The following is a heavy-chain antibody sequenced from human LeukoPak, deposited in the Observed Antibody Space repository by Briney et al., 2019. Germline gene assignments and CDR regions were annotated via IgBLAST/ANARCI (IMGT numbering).Heavy chain of an antibody. CDR3: ARERETYYDILTGYYGAFDI. Sequence: PSETLSLTCTVSGGSISDRNYHWGWVRQPPGKGLEWIGSIYFTGITYYNPSLKSRVTISVDTSKNQFSLKLSSVTAADTAVYYCARERETYYDILTGYYGAFDIWGQGTMVTVSS. J-gene: IGHJ3*02. D-gene: IGHD3-9*01. V-gene: IGHV4-39*07. CDR1: GGSISDRNYH. CDR2: IYFTGIT.